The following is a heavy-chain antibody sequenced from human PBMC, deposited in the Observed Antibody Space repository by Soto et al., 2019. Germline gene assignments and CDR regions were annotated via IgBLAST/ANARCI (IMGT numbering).Heavy chain of an antibody. V-gene: IGHV3-33*01. Sequence: GGSLRLSCAASGFTFSSYGMHWVRQAPGKGLEWVAVIWYDGSNKYYADSVKGRFTISRDNSKNTLYLQMNSLRAEDTAVYYCARVGGYGPPTESLEFDYWGQGTLVTVSS. D-gene: IGHD5-18*01. J-gene: IGHJ4*02. CDR3: ARVGGYGPPTESLEFDY. CDR2: IWYDGSNK. CDR1: GFTFSSYG.